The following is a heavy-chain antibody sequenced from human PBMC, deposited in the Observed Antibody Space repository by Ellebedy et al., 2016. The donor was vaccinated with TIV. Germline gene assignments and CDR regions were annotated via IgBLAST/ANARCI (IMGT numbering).Heavy chain of an antibody. Sequence: SETLSLTCAVSGGSISSGGYSWNWIRQPPGKGLEWIGYIYHSGSTYYNPSLKSRFTISLERSKNQFSLKLSSVTAADTAVYYCAGGLSSSGSGWYFDLWGRGALVTVSS. CDR1: GGSISSGGYS. CDR3: AGGLSSSGSGWYFDL. V-gene: IGHV4-30-2*01. CDR2: IYHSGST. D-gene: IGHD2/OR15-2a*01. J-gene: IGHJ2*01.